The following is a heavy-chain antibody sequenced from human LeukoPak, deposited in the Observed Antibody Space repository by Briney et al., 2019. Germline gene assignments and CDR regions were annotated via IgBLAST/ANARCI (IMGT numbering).Heavy chain of an antibody. CDR3: ARDLAGSGYDGEFDN. D-gene: IGHD5-12*01. Sequence: PGGSLRLSCAASGFTFSSYWMHWVRQAPGKGLLWVSGISSDGRTTNYADSVKGRFTISRDNAKNTLFLQMNSLSAEDTAVYYCARDLAGSGYDGEFDNWGQGTLVTVSS. CDR2: ISSDGRTT. J-gene: IGHJ4*02. CDR1: GFTFSSYW. V-gene: IGHV3-74*01.